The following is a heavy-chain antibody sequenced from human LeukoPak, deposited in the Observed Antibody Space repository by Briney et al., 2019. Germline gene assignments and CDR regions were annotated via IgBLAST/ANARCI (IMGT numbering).Heavy chain of an antibody. Sequence: ASVKVSCKASGYTFNGYYMHWVRQAPGQGLEWMGWINPNNGGTNYAQKFQGRVTMTRDTSISTAYMELTRPRSDDTAVYYCARDRQDHLVVVTPIFLDYWGQGTLVTVSS. D-gene: IGHD2-21*02. CDR2: INPNNGGT. J-gene: IGHJ4*02. V-gene: IGHV1-2*02. CDR1: GYTFNGYY. CDR3: ARDRQDHLVVVTPIFLDY.